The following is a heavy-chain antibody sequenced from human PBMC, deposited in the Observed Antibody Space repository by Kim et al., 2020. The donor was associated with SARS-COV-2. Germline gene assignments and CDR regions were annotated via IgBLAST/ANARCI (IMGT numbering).Heavy chain of an antibody. D-gene: IGHD2-21*02. V-gene: IGHV3-23*01. CDR3: AKERLVVVTALAAFDI. CDR1: GFTFSSYA. J-gene: IGHJ3*02. Sequence: GGSLRLSCAASGFTFSSYAMSWVRQAPGKGLEWVSAISGSGGSTYYADSVKGRFTISRDNSKNTLYLQMNSLRAEDTAVYYCAKERLVVVTALAAFDIWGQGTMVTVSS. CDR2: ISGSGGST.